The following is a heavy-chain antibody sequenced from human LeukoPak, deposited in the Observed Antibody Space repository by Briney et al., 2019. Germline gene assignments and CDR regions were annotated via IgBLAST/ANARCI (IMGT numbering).Heavy chain of an antibody. CDR1: GGSVSSGSYY. CDR3: ARDNPSYYYDSSGYPNDAFDI. Sequence: SETLSLTCTVSGGSVSSGSYYWSWIRQPPGKGLEWIGYIYYSGSTNCNPSLKSRVTISVDTSKNQFSLKLSSVTAADTAVYYCARDNPSYYYDSSGYPNDAFDIWGQGTMVTVSS. J-gene: IGHJ3*02. D-gene: IGHD3-22*01. V-gene: IGHV4-61*01. CDR2: IYYSGST.